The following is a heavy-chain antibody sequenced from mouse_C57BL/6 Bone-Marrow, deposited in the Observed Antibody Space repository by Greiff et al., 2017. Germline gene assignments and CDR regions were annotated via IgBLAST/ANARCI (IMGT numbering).Heavy chain of an antibody. CDR2: INPYNGGT. Sequence: EVQLQQSGPVLVKPGASVKMSCKASGYTFTDYYMNWVKQSPGKSLEWIGVINPYNGGTSYNQKFKGKATLTVDKSSSTAYLELNSLTSEDSAVYYCAREGSSWFAYWGQGTLVTVSA. V-gene: IGHV1-19*01. CDR3: AREGSSWFAY. J-gene: IGHJ3*01. CDR1: GYTFTDYY.